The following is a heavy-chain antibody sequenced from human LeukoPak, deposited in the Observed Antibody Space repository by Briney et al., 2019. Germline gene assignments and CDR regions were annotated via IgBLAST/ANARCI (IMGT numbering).Heavy chain of an antibody. CDR2: ISGSGGST. CDR1: GFTFSSYA. Sequence: PGGSLRLSCAASGFTFSSYAMSWVRQTPVKGLEWVSVISGSGGSTYYADSVKGRFTISRVNSKNTLYLRMNSLRAEDTAVYYCAKENYGDSTGGRFQHWGQGTLVTVSS. V-gene: IGHV3-23*01. CDR3: AKENYGDSTGGRFQH. J-gene: IGHJ1*01. D-gene: IGHD4-17*01.